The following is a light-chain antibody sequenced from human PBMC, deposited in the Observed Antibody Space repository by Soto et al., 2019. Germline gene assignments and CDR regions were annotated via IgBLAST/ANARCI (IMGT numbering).Light chain of an antibody. Sequence: EIVFTQSPATRSLSPGERATLSGRASQSVSSYLAWYQQKPGQAPRLLIYDASNRATGIPARFSGSGSGTDFTLTISSLQSEDFAVYYCQQYNNWPITFGQGTRREIK. CDR1: QSVSSY. CDR2: DAS. CDR3: QQYNNWPIT. J-gene: IGKJ5*01. V-gene: IGKV3-11*01.